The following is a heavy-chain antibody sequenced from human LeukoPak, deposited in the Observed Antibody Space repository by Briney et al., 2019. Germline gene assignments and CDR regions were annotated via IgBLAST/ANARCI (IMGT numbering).Heavy chain of an antibody. CDR3: ARARSRLRDLSFRDAFDI. CDR2: IIPILGTV. CDR1: GGTFSSYA. D-gene: IGHD3-16*02. Sequence: SVKVSCKASGGTFSSYAINWVRQAPGQGLEWMGRIIPILGTVNYAEKFQGRVTITTDESRNTVYMELSILRSEDTAVYYCARARSRLRDLSFRDAFDIWGQGTMVTVSS. V-gene: IGHV1-69*05. J-gene: IGHJ3*02.